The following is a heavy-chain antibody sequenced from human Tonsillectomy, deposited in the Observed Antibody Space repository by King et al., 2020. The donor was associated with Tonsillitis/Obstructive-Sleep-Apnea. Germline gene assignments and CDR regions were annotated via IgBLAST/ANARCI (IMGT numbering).Heavy chain of an antibody. V-gene: IGHV4-59*01. Sequence: MQLQESGPGLVKPSETLSLTCTVSGGSISSYYWSWIRQPPGKGLEWIGYFYYSGSTNYNPSLKSRVTISVDTSKNQFSLKLSSVTAADTAVYYCARGAVVPAAIDYWGQGTLVTVSS. D-gene: IGHD2-2*01. J-gene: IGHJ4*02. CDR1: GGSISSYY. CDR2: FYYSGST. CDR3: ARGAVVPAAIDY.